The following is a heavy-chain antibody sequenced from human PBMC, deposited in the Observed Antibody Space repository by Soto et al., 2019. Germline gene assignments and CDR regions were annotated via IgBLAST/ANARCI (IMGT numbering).Heavy chain of an antibody. D-gene: IGHD2-15*01. CDR3: AKDYADIVVVVAAPGERYYGMDV. J-gene: IGHJ6*02. V-gene: IGHV3-23*01. CDR1: GFTFSSFA. CDR2: ISPGTGNK. Sequence: GGSLRLSCEASGFTFSSFAMTWVRQAPGKGLEWVSAISPGTGNKYYADSVKGRFTISRDNSKNTLYLQMNSLRAEDTAVYYCAKDYADIVVVVAAPGERYYGMDVWGQGTTVTVSS.